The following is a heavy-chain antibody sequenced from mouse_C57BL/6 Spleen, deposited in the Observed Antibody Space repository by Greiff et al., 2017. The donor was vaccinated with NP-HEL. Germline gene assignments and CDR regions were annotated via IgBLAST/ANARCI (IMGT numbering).Heavy chain of an antibody. D-gene: IGHD1-1*01. Sequence: QVQLQQSGPELVKPGASVKLSCKASGYTFTSYDINWVKQRPGQGLEWIGWIYPRDGSTKYNEKFKGKATLTVDTSSSTVYMELHSLTSEDSAVYFCARAYGSSYPAWFAYWGQGTLVTVSA. CDR3: ARAYGSSYPAWFAY. J-gene: IGHJ3*01. CDR1: GYTFTSYD. CDR2: IYPRDGST. V-gene: IGHV1-85*01.